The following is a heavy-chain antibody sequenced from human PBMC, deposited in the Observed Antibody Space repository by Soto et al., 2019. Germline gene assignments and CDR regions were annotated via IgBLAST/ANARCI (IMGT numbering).Heavy chain of an antibody. J-gene: IGHJ6*03. Sequence: EVQLVESGGGLVQPGRSLRLSCAASGFTFDDYAMHWVRQAPGKGLEWVSGISWNSGSIGYADSVKGRFTISRDNAKNSLYLQMNSLRAEDTALYYCAKDNGACYGSGSYYHHKYYYYYYMDVWGKGTTVTVSS. D-gene: IGHD3-10*01. CDR2: ISWNSGSI. CDR3: AKDNGACYGSGSYYHHKYYYYYYMDV. CDR1: GFTFDDYA. V-gene: IGHV3-9*01.